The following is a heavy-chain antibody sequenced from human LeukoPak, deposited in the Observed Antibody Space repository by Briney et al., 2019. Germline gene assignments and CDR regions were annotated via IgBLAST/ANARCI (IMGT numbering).Heavy chain of an antibody. D-gene: IGHD3-22*01. CDR2: IYSGGST. CDR3: AKSPVSYYYDSSGYYSDY. J-gene: IGHJ4*02. Sequence: PGGSLRLSCAASGFTVSSNYMSWVRQAPGKGLEWVSVIYSGGSTYYADSVKGRFTISRDNSKNTLYLQMNSLRAEDTAVYYCAKSPVSYYYDSSGYYSDYWGQGTLVTVSS. CDR1: GFTVSSNY. V-gene: IGHV3-66*01.